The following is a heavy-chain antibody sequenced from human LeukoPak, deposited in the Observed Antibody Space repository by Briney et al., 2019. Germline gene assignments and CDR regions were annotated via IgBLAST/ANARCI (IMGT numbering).Heavy chain of an antibody. J-gene: IGHJ4*02. Sequence: GGSLRLSCAASGFTFSDYYMTWIRQAPGKGLEWLSYIDSSGDVIYDADSVKGRFTISRDNAKNSVFLQMNSLRAEDTAVYYCAKWGNYDFWSGHPRFDYWGQGTLVTVSS. CDR2: IDSSGDVI. CDR1: GFTFSDYY. CDR3: AKWGNYDFWSGHPRFDY. D-gene: IGHD3-3*01. V-gene: IGHV3-11*01.